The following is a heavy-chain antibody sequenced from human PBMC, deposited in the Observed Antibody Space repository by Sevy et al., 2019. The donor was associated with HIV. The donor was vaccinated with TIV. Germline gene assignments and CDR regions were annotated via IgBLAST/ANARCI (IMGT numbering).Heavy chain of an antibody. Sequence: GGSLRLSCAASGFTFSSYWMSWVRQAPGKGLEWVANIKKDGSEKYYVDSVKGRLTINRDNAKNSLYLQMNSLRAEDTAVYYCARDHRSLFDDGKNAFDIWGQGTMVTVSS. J-gene: IGHJ3*02. CDR3: ARDHRSLFDDGKNAFDI. V-gene: IGHV3-7*01. D-gene: IGHD1-26*01. CDR2: IKKDGSEK. CDR1: GFTFSSYW.